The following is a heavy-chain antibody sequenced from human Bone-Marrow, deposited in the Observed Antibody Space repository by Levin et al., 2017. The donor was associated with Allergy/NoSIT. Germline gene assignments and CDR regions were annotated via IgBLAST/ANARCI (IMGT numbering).Heavy chain of an antibody. CDR2: IYHSGST. D-gene: IGHD3-3*01. CDR1: GGSISSNIW. V-gene: IGHV4-4*02. Sequence: NSGGSLRLSCAVSGGSISSNIWWSWVRQPPGKGLEWIGEIYHSGSTNYNPSLKSRVTISVDKPKTQFSLKLNSVTAADTAVYYCARGNSVSEWSYHFDYWGQGMLVTVSS. J-gene: IGHJ4*02. CDR3: ARGNSVSEWSYHFDY.